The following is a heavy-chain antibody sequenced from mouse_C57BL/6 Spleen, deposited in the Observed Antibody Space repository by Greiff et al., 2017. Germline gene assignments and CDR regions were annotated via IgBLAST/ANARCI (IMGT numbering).Heavy chain of an antibody. CDR3: AREGGYGNFDWYFDV. J-gene: IGHJ1*03. Sequence: ESGPGLVKPSQSLSLTCSVTGYSITSGYYWNWIRQFPGNKLEWMGYISYDGSNNYNPSLKNRISITRDTSRNQFFLKLNSVTTEDTATYYCAREGGYGNFDWYFDVWGTGTTVTVSS. CDR1: GYSITSGYY. V-gene: IGHV3-6*01. CDR2: ISYDGSN. D-gene: IGHD2-1*01.